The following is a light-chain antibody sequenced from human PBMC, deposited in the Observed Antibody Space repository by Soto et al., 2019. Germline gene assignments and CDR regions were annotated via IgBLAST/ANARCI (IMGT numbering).Light chain of an antibody. V-gene: IGKV3-20*01. J-gene: IGKJ1*01. CDR2: GAS. Sequence: EIVLTQSPGTLSLSPGVRATLSCRDSQSVSSSYLAWYQQKPGQAPRLLIYGASSRATGIPDRFSGSGSGTDFTLTISRLEPEDFAVYYCQQYGSSSWTFGQGTKVEIK. CDR3: QQYGSSSWT. CDR1: QSVSSSY.